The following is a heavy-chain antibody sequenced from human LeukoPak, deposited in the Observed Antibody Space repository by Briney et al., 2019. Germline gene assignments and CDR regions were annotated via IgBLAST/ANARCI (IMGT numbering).Heavy chain of an antibody. CDR3: AKDEYSSSWYVSYFDY. V-gene: IGHV3-23*01. CDR2: ISGSGGST. D-gene: IGHD6-13*01. CDR1: GFTFSSYA. J-gene: IGHJ4*02. Sequence: GESLRLSCAASGFTFSSYAMSWVRQAPGKGLEWVSAISGSGGSTYYADSVKGRFTISRDNSKNTLYLQMNSLRAEDTAVYYCAKDEYSSSWYVSYFDYWGQGTLVTVSS.